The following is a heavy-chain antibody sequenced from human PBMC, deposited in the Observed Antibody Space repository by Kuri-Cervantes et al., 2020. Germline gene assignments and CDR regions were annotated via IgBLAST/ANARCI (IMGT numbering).Heavy chain of an antibody. Sequence: KVSCKGAGYSFTNYWIGWVRQTPGKGLEWMGIIYPVDSETRYSPSFQGQITISADKSISTAYLQWSSLKASDTAMYYCAREGWMVRGVKSWFDPWGQGTLVTVSS. J-gene: IGHJ5*02. D-gene: IGHD3-10*01. CDR2: IYPVDSET. CDR1: GYSFTNYW. CDR3: AREGWMVRGVKSWFDP. V-gene: IGHV5-51*06.